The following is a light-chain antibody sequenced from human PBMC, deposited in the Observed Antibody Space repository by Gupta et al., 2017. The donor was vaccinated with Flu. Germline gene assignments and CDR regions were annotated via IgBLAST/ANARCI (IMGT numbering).Light chain of an antibody. V-gene: IGKV1-33*01. CDR3: QQDDNPSIT. CDR1: QDISIY. Sequence: DIQMTQSPSSLSASVGDRVTITCQASQDISIYLSWYQQKTGEAPKLLIYDASKLQTGVPSRFSGSGSGTDFALTVSSLQTEDIATYYCQQDDNPSITFGQGTRLDIK. J-gene: IGKJ5*01. CDR2: DAS.